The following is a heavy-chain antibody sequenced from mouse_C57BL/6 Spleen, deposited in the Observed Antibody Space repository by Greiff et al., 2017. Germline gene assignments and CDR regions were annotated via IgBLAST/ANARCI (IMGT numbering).Heavy chain of an antibody. J-gene: IGHJ4*01. Sequence: QVQLQQPGAELVMPGASVKLSCKASGYTFTSYWMHWVTQRPGQGLEWIGEIDPSDSYTNYNQKFKGKSTLTVDKSSSTANMQLSSLTSADYAVYYCERFWVSYAMDYWGQGTSVTVSS. CDR2: IDPSDSYT. CDR3: ERFWVSYAMDY. D-gene: IGHD4-1*01. V-gene: IGHV1-69*01. CDR1: GYTFTSYW.